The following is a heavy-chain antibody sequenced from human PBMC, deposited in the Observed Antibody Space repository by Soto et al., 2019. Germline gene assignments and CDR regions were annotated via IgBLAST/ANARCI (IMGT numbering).Heavy chain of an antibody. CDR2: ISTYKGNT. Sequence: QVQLMQSGAEVKKPGASVKVSCKASGYTFTTCGISWVRQAPGQGLEWMGWISTYKGNTNYAQKFQGRVTMTTDTSTSTAYMELRSLRSDDTAVYYCARYYDSTGYGGDYWGQGTLVTVSS. CDR1: GYTFTTCG. V-gene: IGHV1-18*01. J-gene: IGHJ4*02. D-gene: IGHD3-22*01. CDR3: ARYYDSTGYGGDY.